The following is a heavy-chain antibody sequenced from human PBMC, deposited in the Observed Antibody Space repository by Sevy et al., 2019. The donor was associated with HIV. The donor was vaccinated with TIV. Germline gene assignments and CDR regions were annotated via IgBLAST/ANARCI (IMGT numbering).Heavy chain of an antibody. CDR2: LPYDGSKE. CDR3: TKDMVTFGGIIADSPGGFDI. D-gene: IGHD3-16*02. Sequence: GGSLRLSCAASGFRFNSYGMNWVRQAPGKGLEWVAFLPYDGSKEDYAASVKGRFTISRDNSKNTLYLQMNSLRAEDTAVYYCTKDMVTFGGIIADSPGGFDIWGQGTMVTVSS. J-gene: IGHJ3*02. V-gene: IGHV3-30*02. CDR1: GFRFNSYG.